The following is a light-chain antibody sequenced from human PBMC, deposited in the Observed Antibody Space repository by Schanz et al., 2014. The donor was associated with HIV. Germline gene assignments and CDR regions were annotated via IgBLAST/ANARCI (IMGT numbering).Light chain of an antibody. CDR1: SSNIGNNY. V-gene: IGLV1-51*01. J-gene: IGLJ2*01. CDR2: DNY. Sequence: QSVLTQPPSVSAAPGQKVTISCSGSSSNIGNNYVSWYQQFPGTAPKLLIYDNYQRPSGVPGRFSASKSGTSATLGITGLQIGDEADYYCGTWDSSLSGLVFGGGTKLTVL. CDR3: GTWDSSLSGLV.